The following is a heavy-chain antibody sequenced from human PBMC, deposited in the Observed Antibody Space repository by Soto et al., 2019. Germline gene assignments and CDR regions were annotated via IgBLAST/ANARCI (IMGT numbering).Heavy chain of an antibody. Sequence: PGGSLRLSCAASGFTFSSYNMNWVRQAPGKGLEWVSSISSSNTYIYYADSVKGRSTVSRDNAKNSLYLQMNSLRAEDTAVYYSARAPVSVQIAVPGNYYYYGMDVWGQGTTVTVSS. J-gene: IGHJ6*02. D-gene: IGHD6-19*01. CDR3: ARAPVSVQIAVPGNYYYYGMDV. V-gene: IGHV3-21*01. CDR2: ISSSNTYI. CDR1: GFTFSSYN.